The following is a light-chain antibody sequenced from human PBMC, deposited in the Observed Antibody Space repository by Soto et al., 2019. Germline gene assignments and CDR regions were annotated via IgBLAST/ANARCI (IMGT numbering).Light chain of an antibody. CDR3: SSYTTVSTYV. CDR2: HVT. J-gene: IGLJ1*01. V-gene: IGLV2-14*01. CDR1: SSDVGAYNY. Sequence: QSVLTQPASVSGSLGQSITISCSGTSSDVGAYNYVSWYQQYPGKAPKLMIYHVTDRPSGVSNRFSGSKSGNTASLTISGLQAEDEADYYCSSYTTVSTYVFGTGTKVTVL.